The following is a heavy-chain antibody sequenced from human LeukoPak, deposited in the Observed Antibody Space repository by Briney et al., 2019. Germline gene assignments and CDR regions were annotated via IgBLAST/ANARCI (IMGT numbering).Heavy chain of an antibody. Sequence: PGGSLRLSCAASGFTLSSYAMSWVRQAPGKGLEWVSAIGGSGGSTYYADSVKGRFTISRDNSKNTLYLQMNSLRAVDTAVYYCAKVRILVGSGSWDYWGQGTLVTVSS. CDR1: GFTLSSYA. CDR2: IGGSGGST. V-gene: IGHV3-23*01. CDR3: AKVRILVGSGSWDY. D-gene: IGHD3-10*01. J-gene: IGHJ4*02.